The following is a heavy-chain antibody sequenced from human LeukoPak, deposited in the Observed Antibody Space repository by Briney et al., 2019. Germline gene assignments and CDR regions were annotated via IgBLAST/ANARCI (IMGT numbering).Heavy chain of an antibody. CDR2: IFYSGGT. Sequence: SETLSLTCTVSGGSIISYYWSWFRQAPGKGLEWIGYIFYSGGTNYNASLKSRVIISVDTSRNQFSLRLSSLTAADTAVYYCVRHPSALGAYDIWGQGTIVTVSS. J-gene: IGHJ3*02. CDR1: GGSIISYY. CDR3: VRHPSALGAYDI. V-gene: IGHV4-59*08.